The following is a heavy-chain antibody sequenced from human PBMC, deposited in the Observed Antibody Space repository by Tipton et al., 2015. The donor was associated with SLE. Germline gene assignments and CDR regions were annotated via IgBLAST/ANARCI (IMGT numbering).Heavy chain of an antibody. D-gene: IGHD4-11*01. CDR3: AKDRLESAYIDD. CDR1: GFTFASYA. V-gene: IGHV3-30*01. CDR2: ISYDGSNK. J-gene: IGHJ4*02. Sequence: RSLRLSCAASGFTFASYAMSWVRQAPGKGLEWVAVISYDGSNKYYADSVKGRFTISRDNSKNTLYLQMNSLRAEDTAVYYWAKDRLESAYIDDWGQGTLVSVSS.